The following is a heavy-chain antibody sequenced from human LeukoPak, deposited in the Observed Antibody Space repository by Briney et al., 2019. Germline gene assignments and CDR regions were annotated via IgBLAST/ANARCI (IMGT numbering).Heavy chain of an antibody. J-gene: IGHJ4*02. CDR2: INPGGGST. V-gene: IGHV1-46*01. CDR3: ATMTTEGY. CDR1: GYTFTSYG. D-gene: IGHD4-17*01. Sequence: ASVKVSCKASGYTFTSYGISWVRQAPGQGLEWMGIINPGGGSTSYAQKFQGRVTMTRDTSTSTVYMELSSLRSEDTAVYYCATMTTEGYWGQGTLVTVSS.